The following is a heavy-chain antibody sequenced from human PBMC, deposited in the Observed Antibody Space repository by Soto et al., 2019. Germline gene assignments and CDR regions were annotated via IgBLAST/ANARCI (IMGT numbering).Heavy chain of an antibody. CDR3: GNGPN. V-gene: IGHV1-69*01. CDR1: GGYFSGPR. D-gene: IGHD2-8*01. J-gene: IGHJ4*02. Sequence: QVQLVQSGAEVKKPGSSVKVSCKASGGYFSGPRVSWVRQAPGQRLEWMGGIIPMFRTTKYARKFQGRLQIKADGSTNKAFTGLFSLASEGKDFYCRGNGPNWGQGILGAVPP. CDR2: IIPMFRTT.